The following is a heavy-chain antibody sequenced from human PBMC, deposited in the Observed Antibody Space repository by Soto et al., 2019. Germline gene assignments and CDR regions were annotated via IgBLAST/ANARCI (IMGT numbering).Heavy chain of an antibody. D-gene: IGHD3-16*01. CDR3: ERHVAYYYVWGTQRRAGMDD. J-gene: IGHJ6*02. V-gene: IGHV1-18*01. CDR2: ISAYNGNT. Sequence: QVQLVQSGAEVKKPGASVKVSCKASRYTFTSYGISWVRQAPGQGLEWKGWISAYNGNTNYAQKLQGRVTMTTDTSTSTGYMEVRRLRSDDTGVYYCERHVAYYYVWGTQRRAGMDDWGQGTTVTVSS. CDR1: RYTFTSYG.